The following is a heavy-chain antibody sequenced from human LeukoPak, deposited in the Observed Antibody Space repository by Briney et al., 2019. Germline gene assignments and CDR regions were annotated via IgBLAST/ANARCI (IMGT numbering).Heavy chain of an antibody. D-gene: IGHD6-19*01. CDR1: GFTFSSYS. J-gene: IGHJ4*02. CDR3: ARDSGTSYSSGWYDY. V-gene: IGHV3-21*01. CDR2: ISSSGGYI. Sequence: GGSLRLSRAASGFTFSSYSMNWVRQAPAKGLEWVASISSSGGYIYYADSVQGRFTISRDNAKNSLYLQMNSLRAEDTAVYYCARDSGTSYSSGWYDYWGQGTLVTVSS.